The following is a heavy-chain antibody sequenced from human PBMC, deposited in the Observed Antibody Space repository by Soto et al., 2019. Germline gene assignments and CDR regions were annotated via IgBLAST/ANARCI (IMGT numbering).Heavy chain of an antibody. CDR2: ISSSGSTI. D-gene: IGHD3-10*01. CDR1: GFTFSSYE. J-gene: IGHJ4*02. Sequence: GGSLRLSCTASGFTFSSYEMNWVRQAPGKGLEWISYISSSGSTIYYADSVKGRFTISRDNAKNSLYLQMNRLRAEDTAVYYCARVSDYGSFLEDYWGQGTLVTVSS. CDR3: ARVSDYGSFLEDY. V-gene: IGHV3-48*03.